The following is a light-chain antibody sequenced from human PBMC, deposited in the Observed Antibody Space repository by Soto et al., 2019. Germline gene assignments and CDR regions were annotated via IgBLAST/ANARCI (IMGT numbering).Light chain of an antibody. CDR2: DVT. Sequence: QSVLTQPASVSGSPGEWIAISCTGTSRDVGGYNYVSWYQQHPGKAPKLMIHDVTNRPSGVSNRFSGSKSGNTASLTISGLQTEDEADYYCSSYTSSDTYVFGTGTKVTVL. CDR1: SRDVGGYNY. CDR3: SSYTSSDTYV. J-gene: IGLJ1*01. V-gene: IGLV2-14*01.